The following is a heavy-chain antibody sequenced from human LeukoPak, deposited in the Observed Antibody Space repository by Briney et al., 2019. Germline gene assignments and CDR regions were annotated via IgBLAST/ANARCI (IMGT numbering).Heavy chain of an antibody. CDR2: IKQDGSEK. CDR3: ARAGIPATHLYYFDY. J-gene: IGHJ4*02. V-gene: IGHV3-7*01. D-gene: IGHD2-15*01. CDR1: GFTFSNYW. Sequence: GGSLRLCCAASGFTFSNYWMSWVRQAPGKGLEWVASIKQDGSEKYYVDSVKGRFTISRDNAKNSLYLQMNSLRAEDTAVYYCARAGIPATHLYYFDYWGQGTLVTVSS.